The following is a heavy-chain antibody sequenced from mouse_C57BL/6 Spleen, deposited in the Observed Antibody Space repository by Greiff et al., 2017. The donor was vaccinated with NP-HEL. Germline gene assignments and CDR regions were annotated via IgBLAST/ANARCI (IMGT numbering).Heavy chain of an antibody. Sequence: VQLQQSGPELVKPGASVKISCKASGYTFTDYYMNWVKQSHGKSLEWIGDINPNNGGTSYNQKFKGKATLTVDKSSSTAYMELRSLTSEDSAVYYCARPTVVGPGAMDYWGQGTSVTVSS. CDR1: GYTFTDYY. CDR2: INPNNGGT. J-gene: IGHJ4*01. V-gene: IGHV1-26*01. CDR3: ARPTVVGPGAMDY. D-gene: IGHD1-1*01.